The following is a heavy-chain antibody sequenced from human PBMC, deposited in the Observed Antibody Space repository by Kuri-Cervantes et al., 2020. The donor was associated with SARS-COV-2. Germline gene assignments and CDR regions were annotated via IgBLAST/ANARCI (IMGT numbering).Heavy chain of an antibody. D-gene: IGHD3-22*01. Sequence: LSLTCAASGFTFSSYGMHWVRQAPGKGLEWVAVIWYDGSNKYYADSVKGRFTTSRDNSKNTLYLQMNSLRAEDTAVYYCARDSVRYYYDSSGYYPPRDYYYYGMDVWGQGTTVTVSS. CDR2: IWYDGSNK. CDR1: GFTFSSYG. V-gene: IGHV3-33*01. J-gene: IGHJ6*02. CDR3: ARDSVRYYYDSSGYYPPRDYYYYGMDV.